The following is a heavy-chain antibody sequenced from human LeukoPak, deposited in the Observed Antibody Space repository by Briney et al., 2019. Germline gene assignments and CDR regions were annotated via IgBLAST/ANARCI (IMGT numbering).Heavy chain of an antibody. V-gene: IGHV4-30-2*05. CDR3: ARGVVPAAIYYYYMDV. CDR1: GGSVSSGSYY. CDR2: IYTSGST. Sequence: PSQTLSLTCTVSGGSVSSGSYYWSWIRQPPGGGLEWIGRIYTSGSTYYNPSFKSRVTISVDTSKNQFSLKLSSVTAADTAVYYCARGVVPAAIYYYYMDVWGKGTTVTVSS. D-gene: IGHD2-2*02. J-gene: IGHJ6*03.